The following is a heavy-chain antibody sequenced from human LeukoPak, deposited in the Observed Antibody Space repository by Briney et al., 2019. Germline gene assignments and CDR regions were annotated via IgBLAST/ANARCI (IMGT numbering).Heavy chain of an antibody. Sequence: PSETLSLTCAVSGGSISSCGYSWSWIRQPPGKGLEWIGYIYHSGSTYYNPSLKSRVTISVDRSKNQFSLKLSSVTAADTAVYYCARDGYGDYYFDYWGQGTLVTVSS. CDR2: IYHSGST. V-gene: IGHV4-30-2*01. CDR3: ARDGYGDYYFDY. D-gene: IGHD4-17*01. J-gene: IGHJ4*02. CDR1: GGSISSCGYS.